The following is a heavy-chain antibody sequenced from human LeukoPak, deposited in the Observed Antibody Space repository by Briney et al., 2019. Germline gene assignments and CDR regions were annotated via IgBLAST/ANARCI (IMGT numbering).Heavy chain of an antibody. Sequence: PSETLSLTCTVSGGSISSSSYYWGWIRQPPGKGLEWIGSIYYSGSTYYNTSLESRVTISIDTSKNQFSLRLSSVTAADTAVYYCASDRSGLSFCFWGQGTLVTASS. CDR3: ASDRSGLSFCF. CDR1: GGSISSSSYY. V-gene: IGHV4-39*01. D-gene: IGHD3-22*01. J-gene: IGHJ4*02. CDR2: IYYSGST.